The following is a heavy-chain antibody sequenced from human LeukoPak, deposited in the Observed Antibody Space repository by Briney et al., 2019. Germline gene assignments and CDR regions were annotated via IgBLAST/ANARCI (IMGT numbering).Heavy chain of an antibody. CDR2: TYPGDSNT. Sequence: HGESLKISCKGSGYSFTNNWIGWVRQMPGKGLEWMGITYPGDSNTRYSPSSQGQVTISADKSISSAYLQWSSLKASDTAMYYCVRSPACSSGTCYPNWFDPWGQGTLVTVSS. D-gene: IGHD2-15*01. J-gene: IGHJ5*02. CDR3: VRSPACSSGTCYPNWFDP. CDR1: GYSFTNNW. V-gene: IGHV5-51*01.